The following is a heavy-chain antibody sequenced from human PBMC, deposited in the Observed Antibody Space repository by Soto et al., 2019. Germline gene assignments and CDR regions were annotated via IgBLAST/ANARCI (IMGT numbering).Heavy chain of an antibody. CDR3: ARGVTGGTYDS. V-gene: IGHV1-69*01. CDR1: GGSFSSDA. D-gene: IGHD1-26*01. CDR2: LIPIFGKA. Sequence: QVQLVQSGAEVKKPDSSVKVSCTASGGSFSSDAITWVRQPPRQGLGWMGGLIPIFGKATYAQKFQDRVTFTADEATSTAYMELSGLKSEDTAIYYCARGVTGGTYDSWGQGTLVVVSS. J-gene: IGHJ5*01.